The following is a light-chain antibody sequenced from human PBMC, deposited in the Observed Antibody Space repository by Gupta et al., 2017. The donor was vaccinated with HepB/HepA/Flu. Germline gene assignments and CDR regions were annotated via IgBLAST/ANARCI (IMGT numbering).Light chain of an antibody. Sequence: DIHMTQPPSSLSASLGDRVTITCRASQNINTYLNWYRQKPGTAPKLLIYAASSLQSGVPSRFSGSGSGTDFTLTIASLQTEDFATYYCQQSYSNPPWTFGQGTKIEIK. CDR2: AAS. V-gene: IGKV1-39*01. CDR1: QNINTY. J-gene: IGKJ1*01. CDR3: QQSYSNPPWT.